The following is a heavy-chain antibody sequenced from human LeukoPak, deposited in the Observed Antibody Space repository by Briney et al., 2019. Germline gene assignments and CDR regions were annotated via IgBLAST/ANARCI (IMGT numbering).Heavy chain of an antibody. CDR1: GFIVSSNY. V-gene: IGHV3-53*01. J-gene: IGHJ4*02. Sequence: GGSLRLSCAASGFIVSSNYMSWVRQPPAKGLELVSLIYSGGSTYYADSVKGRFTIPRDISKNTVYFQMNSLRAEDTAVYYCARVMKEWLCPDYWGQGSLVTVSS. CDR2: IYSGGST. CDR3: ARVMKEWLCPDY. D-gene: IGHD3-3*01.